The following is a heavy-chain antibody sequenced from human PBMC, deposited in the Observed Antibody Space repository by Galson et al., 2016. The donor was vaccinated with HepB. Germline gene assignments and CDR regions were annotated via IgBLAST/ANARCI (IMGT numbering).Heavy chain of an antibody. Sequence: LRLSCAASGFTFSTYWMSWVRRAPGKGLEWVANIKQDGSEKYYVDSVKGRFTVSRDNAKSSLYLQMDSLRAEDTAVYYCARGALLRYYWGQGIQVTVSS. CDR2: IKQDGSEK. CDR3: ARGALLRYY. D-gene: IGHD2-15*01. V-gene: IGHV3-7*01. CDR1: GFTFSTYW. J-gene: IGHJ4*02.